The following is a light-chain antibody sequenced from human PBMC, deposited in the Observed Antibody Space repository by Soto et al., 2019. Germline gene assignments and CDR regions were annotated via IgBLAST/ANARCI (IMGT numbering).Light chain of an antibody. V-gene: IGKV3-11*01. CDR3: QQRRNWPPIT. CDR1: QSVGTY. Sequence: EIVLTQSPATLSLSPGERATLSCRASQSVGTYLAWYQQKPGQAPRLLIYDASNRASGIPARFSGSGSGTDFTLTISSPEPEDFAVYYCQQRRNWPPITFGQGTRLEIK. CDR2: DAS. J-gene: IGKJ5*01.